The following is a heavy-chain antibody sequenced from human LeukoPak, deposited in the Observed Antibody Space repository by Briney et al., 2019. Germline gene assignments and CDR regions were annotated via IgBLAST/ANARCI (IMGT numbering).Heavy chain of an antibody. V-gene: IGHV4-39*01. J-gene: IGHJ6*03. D-gene: IGHD6-13*01. CDR1: GGSISSSSYY. CDR3: ARLAGIHAYHMDV. Sequence: SETLSLTCTVSGGSISSSSYYWGWIRQPPGKGLEWIGSIYYSGSTYYNPSLKSRVTISVDTSKNQFSLKLSSVTAADTAVYYCARLAGIHAYHMDVWGKGTTVTVSS. CDR2: IYYSGST.